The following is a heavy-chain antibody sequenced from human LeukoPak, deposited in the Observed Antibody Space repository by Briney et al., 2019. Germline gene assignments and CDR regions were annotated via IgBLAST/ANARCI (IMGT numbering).Heavy chain of an antibody. CDR2: IYYSGST. D-gene: IGHD5-24*01. J-gene: IGHJ4*02. V-gene: IGHV4-59*08. CDR1: GGSISSYY. Sequence: PSETLSLTCTVSGGSISSYYWSWIRQPPGKGLEWIGYIYYSGSTNYNPSLKSRVTISVDTSKNQFSLKLSSVTAADTAVYYCARQGGYNQQFDYRGQGTLVTVCS. CDR3: ARQGGYNQQFDY.